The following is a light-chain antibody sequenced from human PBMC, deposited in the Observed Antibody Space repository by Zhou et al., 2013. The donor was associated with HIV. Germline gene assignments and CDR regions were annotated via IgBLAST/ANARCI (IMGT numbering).Light chain of an antibody. Sequence: VMTQSPDTLSVSPGERVTLSCRASQSVSGHLAWFQQRPGQAPRLLIYAASSRATGIPDRFSGSGSGTDFTLTISRLEPEDFAVYYCQQYGRSPPWTFGQGTKLEIK. CDR2: AAS. CDR3: QQYGRSPPWT. V-gene: IGKV3-20*01. J-gene: IGKJ1*01. CDR1: QSVSGH.